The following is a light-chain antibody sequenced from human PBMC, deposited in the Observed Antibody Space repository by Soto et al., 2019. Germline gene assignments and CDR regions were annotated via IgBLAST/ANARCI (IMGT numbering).Light chain of an antibody. J-gene: IGKJ4*02. CDR1: QTISSD. V-gene: IGKV1-39*01. CDR3: QQSYITPPLT. Sequence: DVQMTQSPSSLSASVGDRVTITCRTSQTISSDLNWYQQKPGKAPKPLIYAASSLQSGDPSRFSGSGSGTDFTLTISSLQPEDFATYYCQQSYITPPLTFGGGTKVEIK. CDR2: AAS.